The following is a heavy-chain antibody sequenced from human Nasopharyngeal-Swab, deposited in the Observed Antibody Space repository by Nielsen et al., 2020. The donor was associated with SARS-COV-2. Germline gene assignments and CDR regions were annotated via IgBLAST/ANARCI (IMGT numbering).Heavy chain of an antibody. CDR1: GGSVSSGSYY. CDR3: ARGYSSSWFDY. Sequence: SETLSLTCTVSGGSVSSGSYYWSWIRQPPGKGLEWTGYIYYSGSTNYNPSLKSRVTISVDTSKNQFSLKLSSVTAADTAVYYCARGYSSSWFDYWGQGTLVTVSS. J-gene: IGHJ4*02. V-gene: IGHV4-61*01. D-gene: IGHD6-13*01. CDR2: IYYSGST.